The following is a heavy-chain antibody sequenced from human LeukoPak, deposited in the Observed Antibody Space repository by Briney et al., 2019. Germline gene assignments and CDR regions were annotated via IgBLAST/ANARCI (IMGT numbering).Heavy chain of an antibody. V-gene: IGHV4-59*01. CDR1: GGSISSYY. Sequence: KPSETLSLTCTVSGGSISSYYWSWIRQPPGKGLEWIGYIYYSGSTNYNPSLKSRVTISVDTSKNQFSLKLSSVTAADTAVYYCARGTAMMPDWGQGTLVTVSS. J-gene: IGHJ4*02. CDR3: ARGTAMMPD. D-gene: IGHD5-18*01. CDR2: IYYSGST.